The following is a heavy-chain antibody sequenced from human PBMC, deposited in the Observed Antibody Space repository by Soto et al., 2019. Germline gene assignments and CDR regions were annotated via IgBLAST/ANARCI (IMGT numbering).Heavy chain of an antibody. CDR3: ARGAYSGYDLYYYYYYMDV. D-gene: IGHD5-12*01. V-gene: IGHV1-18*01. J-gene: IGHJ6*03. Sequence: ASVKVSCKASGYTFTSYDINWVRQATGQGLEWMGWISANSGNTGYAQKLQGRVTMTTDTSTSTAYMELRSLRSDDTAVYYCARGAYSGYDLYYYYYYMDVWGKGTTVTVSS. CDR1: GYTFTSYD. CDR2: ISANSGNT.